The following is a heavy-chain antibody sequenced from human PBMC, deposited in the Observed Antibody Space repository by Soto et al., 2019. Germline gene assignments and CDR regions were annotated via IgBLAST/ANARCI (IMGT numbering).Heavy chain of an antibody. CDR2: INIGRSSI. CDR1: GFTFSDFG. Sequence: EVHLVESGGDLVQPGGSLRLSCAASGFTFSDFGMNWVRQAPGKGLEWVSYINIGRSSIYYADSVRGRFTISRDDAENSLHLQMNRLSDEDPSVYYCATDTYGVSSHSWGQGTLVIVPS. CDR3: ATDTYGVSSHS. J-gene: IGHJ4*02. V-gene: IGHV3-48*02. D-gene: IGHD2-8*01.